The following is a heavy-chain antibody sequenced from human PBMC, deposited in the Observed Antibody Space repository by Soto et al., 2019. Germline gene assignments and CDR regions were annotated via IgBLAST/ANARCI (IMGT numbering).Heavy chain of an antibody. D-gene: IGHD3-3*01. Sequence: QITLKESGPTLVKPTQTLTLTCTFSGFSLSTSGVGVGWIRQPPGKALEWLALIYWDDDKRYSPSLKSRLTITKDTSKNQVVLTMTNMDPVDTATYYCAHRPPFLDIPNENNWFDPWGQGTLVTVSS. CDR1: GFSLSTSGVG. CDR3: AHRPPFLDIPNENNWFDP. CDR2: IYWDDDK. J-gene: IGHJ5*02. V-gene: IGHV2-5*02.